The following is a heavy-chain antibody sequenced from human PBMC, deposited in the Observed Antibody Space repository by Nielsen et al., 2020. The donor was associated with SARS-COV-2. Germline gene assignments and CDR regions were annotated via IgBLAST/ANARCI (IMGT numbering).Heavy chain of an antibody. CDR3: GSRYCTNGVCYNFGDYYYGMDV. CDR2: INPSGGST. V-gene: IGHV1-46*01. J-gene: IGHJ6*02. Sequence: WVRQAPGQGLEWMGIINPSGGSTSYAQKFQGRVTMTRDTSTSTVYMELSSLRSEDTAVYYCGSRYCTNGVCYNFGDYYYGMDVWGQGTTVTVSS. D-gene: IGHD2-8*01.